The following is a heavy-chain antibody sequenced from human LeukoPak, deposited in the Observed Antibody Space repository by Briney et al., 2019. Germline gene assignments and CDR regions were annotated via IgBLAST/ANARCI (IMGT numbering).Heavy chain of an antibody. Sequence: ASVKVSCKASGYTFTSYDINWVRQATGQGFEWMGWMNPNSGNADFAQKFQGRVTITRNTSINTAYMELSSLRFDDTAVYYCARRRVGTHFDYWGQGTLVTVSS. J-gene: IGHJ4*02. CDR1: GYTFTSYD. D-gene: IGHD1-14*01. CDR2: MNPNSGNA. V-gene: IGHV1-8*01. CDR3: ARRRVGTHFDY.